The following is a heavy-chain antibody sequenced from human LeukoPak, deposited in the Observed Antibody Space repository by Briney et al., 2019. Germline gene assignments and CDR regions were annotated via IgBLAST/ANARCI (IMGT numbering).Heavy chain of an antibody. D-gene: IGHD2-15*01. CDR1: GGSISSSSYY. V-gene: IGHV4-39*01. CDR3: ARHLHILYCSGGSCYPPHNWFDP. Sequence: SETLSLTCTVSGGSISSSSYYWGWIRQPPGKGLEWIGSIYYSGSTYYNPSLKSRVTISVCTAKNQFSLKLSSVTAADTAVYYCARHLHILYCSGGSCYPPHNWFDPWGQGTLVTVSS. CDR2: IYYSGST. J-gene: IGHJ5*02.